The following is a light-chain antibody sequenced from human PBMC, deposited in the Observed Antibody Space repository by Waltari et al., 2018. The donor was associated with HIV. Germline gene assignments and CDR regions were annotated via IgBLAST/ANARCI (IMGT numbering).Light chain of an antibody. CDR1: QGISNS. J-gene: IGKJ1*01. V-gene: IGKV1-NL1*01. Sequence: DIQMTQSPSSLSASVGDRVTITCRASQGISNSLAWYQQKPGKAPKLLLYAASRLERGVPSRFSGSGSGTDYTLTISSLQPEDFATYYCQQYYSTPPWTCGQGTKVEIK. CDR3: QQYYSTPPWT. CDR2: AAS.